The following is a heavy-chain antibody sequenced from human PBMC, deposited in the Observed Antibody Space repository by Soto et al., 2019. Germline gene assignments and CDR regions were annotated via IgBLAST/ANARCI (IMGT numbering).Heavy chain of an antibody. CDR3: AKDTMFYRDSFDV. J-gene: IGHJ3*01. Sequence: EVQLLEAGGCLVQPGGSLRLSCAASGFTFSSYAMSWVRQAPGKGLEWVSTISGSGGSGYSADSVKGRFITSRDNSKNTLYLQMNSLRAEDTALYYCAKDTMFYRDSFDVWGQGTMVTVSS. D-gene: IGHD3-10*02. V-gene: IGHV3-23*01. CDR1: GFTFSSYA. CDR2: ISGSGGSG.